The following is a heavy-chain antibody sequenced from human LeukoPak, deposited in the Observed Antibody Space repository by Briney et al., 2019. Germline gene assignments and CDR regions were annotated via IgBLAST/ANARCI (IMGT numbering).Heavy chain of an antibody. J-gene: IGHJ4*02. Sequence: GGSLRLSCAASGFTFNTYSMNWVRQAPGRGLEWVSSISSSSNYIYYADSVKGRFTISRDNAKNSLYLQMNSLRAEDTAVYYCARETGMSTMSYWGQGTLVTVSS. CDR3: ARETGMSTMSY. CDR1: GFTFNTYS. V-gene: IGHV3-21*01. D-gene: IGHD5-24*01. CDR2: ISSSSNYI.